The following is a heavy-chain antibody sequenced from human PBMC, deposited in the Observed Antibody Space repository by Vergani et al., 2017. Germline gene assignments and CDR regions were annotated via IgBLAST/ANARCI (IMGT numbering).Heavy chain of an antibody. Sequence: QVQVVQSGAEVKKSGASVKVSCKTSGSTFSNFYMPWFRQAPGQGLEWMGIINPSGGHTNYAQKFQGRVTMTRDTSTSTVYMELSSLRSEDTAIYYCARGDYGILTGYRYWGQGTLVTVSA. J-gene: IGHJ4*02. D-gene: IGHD3-9*01. CDR1: GSTFSNFY. CDR3: ARGDYGILTGYRY. V-gene: IGHV1-46*03. CDR2: INPSGGHT.